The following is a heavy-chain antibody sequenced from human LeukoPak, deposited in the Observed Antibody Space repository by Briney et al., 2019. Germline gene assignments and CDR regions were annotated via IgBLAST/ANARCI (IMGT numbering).Heavy chain of an antibody. V-gene: IGHV1-2*02. CDR2: INPNSGGT. CDR3: AKRAVTAAGPGNYFDY. CDR1: GYTFTGYY. Sequence: ASVKVSCKASGYTFTGYYMHWVRQAPGQGLEWMGWINPNSGGTNYAQKFQGRVTMTRDTSISTAYMELNSLRAEDTAVYYCAKRAVTAAGPGNYFDYWGQGTLVTVSS. D-gene: IGHD6-13*01. J-gene: IGHJ4*02.